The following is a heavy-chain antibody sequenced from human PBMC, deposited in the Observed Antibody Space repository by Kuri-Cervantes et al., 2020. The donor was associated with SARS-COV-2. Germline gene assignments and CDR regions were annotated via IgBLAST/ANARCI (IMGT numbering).Heavy chain of an antibody. J-gene: IGHJ4*02. CDR3: AREQWLRNDY. CDR1: GCTISNGSYY. D-gene: IGHD5-12*01. V-gene: IGHV4-61*02. CDR2: IYSTGST. Sequence: SETLSLTCTVSGCTISNGSYYWSCIPPPAGKGLEWIGRIYSTGSTNYNPSLKSPVTIPVNTSKNQFSLKLSTVTAAATAVYYCAREQWLRNDYWGQGTLVTVSS.